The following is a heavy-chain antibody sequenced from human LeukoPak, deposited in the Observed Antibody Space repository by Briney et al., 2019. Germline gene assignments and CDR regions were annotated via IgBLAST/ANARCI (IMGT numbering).Heavy chain of an antibody. Sequence: GASVKVSCKASGYTFTSYAMHWVRQAPGQRLEWMGWINAGNGNTEYSQKFQGRVTITRDTSASTAYMELSSLRSEDTAVYYRAKGHFDYWGQGTLVTVSS. J-gene: IGHJ4*02. CDR2: INAGNGNT. CDR1: GYTFTSYA. V-gene: IGHV1-3*01. CDR3: AKGHFDY.